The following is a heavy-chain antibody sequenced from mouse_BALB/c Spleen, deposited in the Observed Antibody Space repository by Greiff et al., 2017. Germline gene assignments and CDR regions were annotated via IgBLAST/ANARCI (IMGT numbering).Heavy chain of an antibody. CDR3: ARGRHYYGSSYFAY. D-gene: IGHD1-1*01. V-gene: IGHV2-6-7*01. J-gene: IGHJ3*01. Sequence: QVQLKESGPGLVAPSQSLSITCTVSGFSLTGYGVNWVRQPPGKGLEWLGMIWGDGSTDYNSALKSRLSISKDNSKSQVFLKMNSLQTDDTARYYWARGRHYYGSSYFAYWGQGTLVTVSA. CDR1: GFSLTGYG. CDR2: IWGDGST.